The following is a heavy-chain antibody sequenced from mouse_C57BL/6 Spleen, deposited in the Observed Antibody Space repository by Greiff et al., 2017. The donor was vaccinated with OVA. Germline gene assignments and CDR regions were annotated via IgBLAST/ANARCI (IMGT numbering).Heavy chain of an antibody. CDR1: GYTFTDYE. Sequence: QVQLQQSGAELVRPGASVTLSCKASGYTFTDYEMHWVKQTPVHDLEWIGAIDPETGGTAYNQKFKGKAILTADKSSSTAYMELRSLTSEDSAVYYCTRRAYSSDFDYWGQGTTLTVSS. D-gene: IGHD2-12*01. CDR3: TRRAYSSDFDY. V-gene: IGHV1-15*01. CDR2: IDPETGGT. J-gene: IGHJ2*01.